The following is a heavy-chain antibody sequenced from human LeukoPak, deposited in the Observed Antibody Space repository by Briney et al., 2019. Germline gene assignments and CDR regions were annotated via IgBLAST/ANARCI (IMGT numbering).Heavy chain of an antibody. V-gene: IGHV3-7*03. J-gene: IGHJ4*02. CDR3: ARDSGWFRFEC. CDR2: INPDGNRR. CDR1: GFTFSTYW. D-gene: IGHD6-19*01. Sequence: GGSLRLSCTASGFTFSTYWMTWVRQAPGKGLEWVAYINPDGNRRRFVDSVEGRFTISRDNADNSLSLQMNNLRADDTAVYYCARDSGWFRFECWGQGTLVTVSS.